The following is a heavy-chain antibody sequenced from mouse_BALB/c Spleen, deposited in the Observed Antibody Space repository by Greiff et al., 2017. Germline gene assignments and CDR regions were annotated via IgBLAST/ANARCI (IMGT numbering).Heavy chain of an antibody. J-gene: IGHJ4*01. Sequence: QVHVKQSGAELVKPGASVKLSCKASGYTFTSYWMHWVKQRPGQGLEWIGEINPSNGRTNYNEKFKSKATLTVDKSSSTAYMQLSSLTSEDSAVYYCARSDDGYYVRYAMDYWGQGTSVTVSS. CDR2: INPSNGRT. D-gene: IGHD2-3*01. CDR3: ARSDDGYYVRYAMDY. V-gene: IGHV1S81*02. CDR1: GYTFTSYW.